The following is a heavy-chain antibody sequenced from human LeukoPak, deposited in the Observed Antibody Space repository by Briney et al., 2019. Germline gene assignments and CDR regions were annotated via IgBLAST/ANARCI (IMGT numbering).Heavy chain of an antibody. Sequence: GGSLRLSCEASGFNFRSYGMCWVRQAPGKGLEGVAIIWYDGSKKFYADSVKGRFTVSRDNTNNTVYLQMNSLRGDDTAVYYCAREARNYGWFDPWGQGTLVTVSS. J-gene: IGHJ5*02. CDR2: IWYDGSKK. D-gene: IGHD1-7*01. CDR1: GFNFRSYG. CDR3: AREARNYGWFDP. V-gene: IGHV3-33*01.